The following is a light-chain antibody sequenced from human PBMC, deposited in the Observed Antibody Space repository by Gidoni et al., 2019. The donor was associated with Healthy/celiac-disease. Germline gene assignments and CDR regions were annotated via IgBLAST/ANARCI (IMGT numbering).Light chain of an antibody. V-gene: IGKV1-5*03. CDR1: QSISSW. J-gene: IGKJ2*01. CDR3: QQYKSYPYT. Sequence: DIQMTPSPSTLSASVGDRVTITCRASQSISSWLAWYQQKPGKAPKLLIYKASSLESGVPSRFSGSGSGTEFTLTISSLQPDDFATYYCQQYKSYPYTFGQGTKLEIK. CDR2: KAS.